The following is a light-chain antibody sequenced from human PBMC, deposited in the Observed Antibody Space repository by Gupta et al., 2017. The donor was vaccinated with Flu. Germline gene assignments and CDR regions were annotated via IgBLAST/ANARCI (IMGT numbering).Light chain of an antibody. CDR1: DIGRKR. CDR3: QVWDSSSDHFV. CDR2: DDA. J-gene: IGLJ1*01. V-gene: IGLV3-21*02. Sequence: SYVLTQPPSVSVAPGQTARITCGGDDIGRKRVHWYQQRPGQAPMVVVYDDAKRPSRIPERFSGPNSGNTATLTISRVEAGDEADYYCQVWDSSSDHFVFGSGTKVTVL.